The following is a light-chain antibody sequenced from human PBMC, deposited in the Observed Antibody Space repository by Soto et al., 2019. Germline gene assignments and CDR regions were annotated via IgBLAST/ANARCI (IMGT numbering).Light chain of an antibody. CDR3: QQYCSSHHT. CDR2: GAS. CDR1: QSVNNNY. Sequence: EIVLTQSPGTLSLSPGERATLSCRASQSVNNNYLAWFQEKPGQAPRLLIYGASSRATGIPDRFSGSGSGTDFTLTISRLEPEDFAVYYCQQYCSSHHTFGQGTKLEIK. J-gene: IGKJ2*01. V-gene: IGKV3-20*01.